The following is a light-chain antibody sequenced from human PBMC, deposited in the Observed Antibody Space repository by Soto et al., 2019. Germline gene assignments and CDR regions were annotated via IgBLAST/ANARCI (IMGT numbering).Light chain of an antibody. CDR1: SSDVGDYSY. CDR2: EVN. V-gene: IGLV2-14*01. Sequence: QSALTQPASLSGSPGQSITISCTGTSSDVGDYSYVSWYQQHPGKAPKLMIYEVNNRPSGVSNRFSGSKSGNTASLTISGLQAEDEADYYCSSYTSSFTLVFGTGTKVTVL. J-gene: IGLJ1*01. CDR3: SSYTSSFTLV.